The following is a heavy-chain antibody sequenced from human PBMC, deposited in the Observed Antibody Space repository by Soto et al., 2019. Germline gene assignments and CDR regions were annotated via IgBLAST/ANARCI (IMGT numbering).Heavy chain of an antibody. CDR3: ARSVDP. Sequence: HVQLQESGPGLVKPSQTLSLTCTVSGGSISSGGYYWSWIRQHPGKGLEWIGYIFYSGTTYYNPCLKSRVTVSVGTSKNQFSLMLSSVTAADTAVYYGARSVDPWGQGRLVTVSS. CDR2: IFYSGTT. CDR1: GGSISSGGYY. J-gene: IGHJ5*02. V-gene: IGHV4-31*03.